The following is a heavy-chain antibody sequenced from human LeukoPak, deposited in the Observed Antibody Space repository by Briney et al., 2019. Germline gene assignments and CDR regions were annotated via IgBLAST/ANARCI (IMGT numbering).Heavy chain of an antibody. Sequence: SETLSLTCTVSGGSISTYYWNWIRQPPGQGLEWIGYIYYSGATNYNPSLKSRVTISVDTSKNQFSLKLSSVTAADTAVYYCARGVYIAAAQYGFWGQGTLVTVSS. CDR2: IYYSGAT. CDR3: ARGVYIAAAQYGF. V-gene: IGHV4-59*01. J-gene: IGHJ4*02. D-gene: IGHD6-13*01. CDR1: GGSISTYY.